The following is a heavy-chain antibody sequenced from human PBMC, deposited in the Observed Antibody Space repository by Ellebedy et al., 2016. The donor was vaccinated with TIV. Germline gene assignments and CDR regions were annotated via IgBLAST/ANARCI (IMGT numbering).Heavy chain of an antibody. J-gene: IGHJ4*02. V-gene: IGHV1-8*01. D-gene: IGHD3-9*01. CDR3: ARGPTGYIDY. CDR2: MNPTSGNA. CDR1: GYTFTTYD. Sequence: AASVKVSCKASGYTFTTYDINWVRQATGQGTEWLGWMNPTSGNARYTQKFQGRATMTRDTSISTAYLELSSLTSEDTALYYCARGPTGYIDYWGQGTLVTVSS.